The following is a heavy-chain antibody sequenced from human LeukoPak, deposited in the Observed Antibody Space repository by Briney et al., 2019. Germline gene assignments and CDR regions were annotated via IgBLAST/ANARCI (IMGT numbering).Heavy chain of an antibody. Sequence: ASVKVSCKASGYSFTSNYIHWVRQAPGQGLEWMGMIYPRDGSTSYAQRFQDRVTVTRDTSTSTVHMELSGLRSEDTVVYYCARDQEGFDYWGQGTLVTASS. CDR2: IYPRDGST. J-gene: IGHJ4*02. CDR3: ARDQEGFDY. V-gene: IGHV1-46*01. CDR1: GYSFTSNY.